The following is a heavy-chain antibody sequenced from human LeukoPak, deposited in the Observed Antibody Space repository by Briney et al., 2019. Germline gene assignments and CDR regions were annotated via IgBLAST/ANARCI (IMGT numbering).Heavy chain of an antibody. CDR1: GGSISSYY. V-gene: IGHV4-59*01. CDR2: IYYSGST. D-gene: IGHD3-10*01. Sequence: TSETLSLTCTVSGGSISSYYWSWIRQPPGKGLEWIGYIYYSGSTNYNPSLKSRVTISVDTSKNQFSLKLNSVTAADTAVYYCARDPPGSGSYYDYWGQGTLVTVSS. CDR3: ARDPPGSGSYYDY. J-gene: IGHJ4*02.